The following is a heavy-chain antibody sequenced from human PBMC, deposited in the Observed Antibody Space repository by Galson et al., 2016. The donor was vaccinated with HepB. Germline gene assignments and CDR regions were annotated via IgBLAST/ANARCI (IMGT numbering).Heavy chain of an antibody. CDR3: VRDAAYKKFDY. Sequence: SLRLSCAASGFTFSNYAMNWVRQAPGKGLEWVSAITGTGSNTYHADSVKGRFTISRDNTKNSLYLQMDGLRVEDTAVYYCVRDAAYKKFDYWGQGTLVSVSS. CDR1: GFTFSNYA. J-gene: IGHJ4*02. V-gene: IGHV3-23*01. CDR2: ITGTGSNT. D-gene: IGHD2-21*01.